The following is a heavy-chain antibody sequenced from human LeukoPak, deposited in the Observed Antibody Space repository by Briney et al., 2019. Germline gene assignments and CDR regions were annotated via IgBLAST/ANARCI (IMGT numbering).Heavy chain of an antibody. D-gene: IGHD3-22*01. J-gene: IGHJ4*02. CDR1: GFTFSTYA. CDR2: ISGTGGRT. V-gene: IGHV3-23*01. CDR3: ARDVPYYYDSSGYYSPFDC. Sequence: GGSLRLSCAASGFTFSTYAMTWVRQAPGKGLEWVSDISGTGGRTYYADSVKGRFTISRDNSKNTVDLLMNSLRAEDTAIYYCARDVPYYYDSSGYYSPFDCWGQGTLVTVSS.